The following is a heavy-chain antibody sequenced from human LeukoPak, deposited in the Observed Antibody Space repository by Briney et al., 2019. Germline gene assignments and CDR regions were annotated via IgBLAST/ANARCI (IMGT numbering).Heavy chain of an antibody. Sequence: GGSLRLSCAASGFTFINAWMTWVRQAPGKGLEWVGRIKSKTYGGTTDYAAPVKGRFTISRDDSKNTLYLQMNSLKTEDTAVYYCTTIDDFWSGYSSDYFDYWGQGTLVTVSS. CDR3: TTIDDFWSGYSSDYFDY. CDR2: IKSKTYGGTT. D-gene: IGHD3-3*01. V-gene: IGHV3-15*01. J-gene: IGHJ4*02. CDR1: GFTFINAW.